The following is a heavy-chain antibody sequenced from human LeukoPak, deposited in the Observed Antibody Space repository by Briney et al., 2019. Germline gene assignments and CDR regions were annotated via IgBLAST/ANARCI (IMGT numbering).Heavy chain of an antibody. CDR1: GYTFTGYY. CDR2: INPNSGGT. Sequence: ASVKVSCKASGYTFTGYYMHWVRQAPGQGLEWMGWINPNSGGTNYAQKFQGRVTMTRDTSISTAYMELSRLRSDDTAVYYCARGPGTLYYYYYGMDVWGQGTTVTVSS. CDR3: ARGPGTLYYYYYGMDV. J-gene: IGHJ6*02. V-gene: IGHV1-2*02.